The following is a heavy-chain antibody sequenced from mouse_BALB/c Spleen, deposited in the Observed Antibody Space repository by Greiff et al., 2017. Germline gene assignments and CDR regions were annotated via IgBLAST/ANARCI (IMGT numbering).Heavy chain of an antibody. V-gene: IGHV1-4*02. J-gene: IGHJ2*01. Sequence: QVQLKESAAELARPGASVKMSCKASGYTFTSYTMHWVKQRPGQGLEWIGYINPSSGYTEYNQKFKDKTTLTADKSSSTAYMQLSSLTSEDSAVYYCARYSPLDYWGQGTTLTVSS. CDR2: INPSSGYT. CDR1: GYTFTSYT. CDR3: ARYSPLDY.